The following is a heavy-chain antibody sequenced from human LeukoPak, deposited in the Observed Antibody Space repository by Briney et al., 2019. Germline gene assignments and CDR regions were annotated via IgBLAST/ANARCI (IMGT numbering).Heavy chain of an antibody. V-gene: IGHV1-8*01. CDR2: MNPNSGNT. D-gene: IGHD3-10*01. CDR1: GYTFTSYD. CDR3: ARSYGSGSQGSDY. J-gene: IGHJ4*02. Sequence: ASVKVSCMTSGYTFTSYDINWVRQATGQGLEWMGWMNPNSGNTGYAHKFQGRVTMTRATSINTAYMEPTSLSSEDTAVYYCARSYGSGSQGSDYWGQGTLVTVSS.